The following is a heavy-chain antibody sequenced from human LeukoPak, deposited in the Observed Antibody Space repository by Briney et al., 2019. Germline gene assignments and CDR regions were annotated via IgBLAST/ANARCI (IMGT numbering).Heavy chain of an antibody. J-gene: IGHJ4*02. CDR3: AREAYSSSSSDY. V-gene: IGHV3-74*01. CDR1: GFTFSRYW. CDR2: ISNDGSTT. D-gene: IGHD6-6*01. Sequence: GGSLRLSCAASGFTFSRYWMHWVRQVPGKGLVWVSRISNDGSTTSYANSVKGRFTISRDNAENILYLEMSSLRAEDTSVYYCAREAYSSSSSDYWGQGTLVTVSS.